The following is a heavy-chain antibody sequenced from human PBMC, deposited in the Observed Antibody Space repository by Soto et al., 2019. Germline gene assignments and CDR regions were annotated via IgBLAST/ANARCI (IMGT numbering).Heavy chain of an antibody. CDR2: FSGSGDNT. V-gene: IGHV3-23*01. CDR1: GFTFSNYC. Sequence: PGGSLRLSCGASGFTFSNYCMSWVRQAPGKGLEWVSTFSGSGDNTYYADSVKGRFAISRDNSKNTLYLQMSILRADDTAVYYCAKEGPEFSSSSLYYFDYWGQGTLVTVSS. CDR3: AKEGPEFSSSSLYYFDY. J-gene: IGHJ4*02. D-gene: IGHD6-6*01.